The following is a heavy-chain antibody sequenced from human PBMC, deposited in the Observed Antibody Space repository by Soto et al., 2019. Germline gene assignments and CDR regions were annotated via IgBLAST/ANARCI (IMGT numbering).Heavy chain of an antibody. CDR2: ISYDGSNK. Sequence: GGSLRLSCVGFGFIFSSYAMSWVRQAPGKGLEWVAVISYDGSNKYYADSVKGRFTISRDNSKNTLYLQMNSLRAEDTAVYYCAPWFGAFDYWGQGTLVTVS. V-gene: IGHV3-30*03. CDR3: APWFGAFDY. D-gene: IGHD3-10*01. CDR1: GFIFSSYA. J-gene: IGHJ4*02.